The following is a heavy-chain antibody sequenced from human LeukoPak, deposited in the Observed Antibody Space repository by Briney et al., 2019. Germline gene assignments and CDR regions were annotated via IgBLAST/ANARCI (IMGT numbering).Heavy chain of an antibody. D-gene: IGHD3-10*01. CDR1: GFTFSNYS. J-gene: IGHJ4*02. CDR3: AQDYYGS. CDR2: ISHDGSIK. V-gene: IGHV3-30*18. Sequence: GGSLRLSCAASGFTFSNYSMHWVRQAPGKGLEWVAVISHDGSIKYYEDSVKGRFTISRDNSKNTLYLQMNSLRAEDTAVYYCAQDYYGSGGQGTLVTVSS.